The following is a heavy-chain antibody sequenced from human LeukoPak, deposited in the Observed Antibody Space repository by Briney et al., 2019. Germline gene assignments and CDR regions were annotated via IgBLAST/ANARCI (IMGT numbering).Heavy chain of an antibody. CDR2: ISHSGTPT. Sequence: GGSLRLSCAASKFTFGAYSMNWVRQAPGKGREWVSSISHSGTPTYYADSVRGRFTISRDNAKNSLYLQMNTLRAEDTAVYFCSTATYSSGYHYFESWGQGTLVTVSS. D-gene: IGHD5-18*01. J-gene: IGHJ4*02. CDR1: KFTFGAYS. V-gene: IGHV3-21*01. CDR3: STATYSSGYHYFES.